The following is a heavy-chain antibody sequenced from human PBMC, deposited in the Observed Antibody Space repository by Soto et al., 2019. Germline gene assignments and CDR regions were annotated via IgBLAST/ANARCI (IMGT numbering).Heavy chain of an antibody. CDR1: GGSFSGYY. CDR2: INDSGST. J-gene: IGHJ4*02. CDR3: ARGRDFAPHDY. Sequence: SETLSLTCAVYGGSFSGYYGSWIRQPPGKGLEWIGEINDSGSTNYNPSLKSRVPISVDTSKNQFSLKLSSVTAADTAVYSCARGRDFAPHDYWGQGTLVTVSS. V-gene: IGHV4-34*01.